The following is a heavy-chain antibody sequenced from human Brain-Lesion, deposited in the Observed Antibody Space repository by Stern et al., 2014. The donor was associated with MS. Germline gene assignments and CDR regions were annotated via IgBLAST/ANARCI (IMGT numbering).Heavy chain of an antibody. CDR3: ARETGGYTYGDTDFFEY. J-gene: IGHJ4*02. V-gene: IGHV4-61*02. Sequence: VQLVESGPGLVKPSQTLSLTCIVSGGSISSGSFYWNWIRQPAGKGLEWIGRIYSTGGTNYNPYLKSRVTLSGDTSKNQFSLQLISMTAADTAVYYCARETGGYTYGDTDFFEYWGQGALVTVSS. CDR1: GGSISSGSFY. CDR2: IYSTGGT. D-gene: IGHD5-18*01.